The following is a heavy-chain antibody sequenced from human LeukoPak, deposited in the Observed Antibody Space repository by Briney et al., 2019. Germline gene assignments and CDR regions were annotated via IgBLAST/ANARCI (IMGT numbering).Heavy chain of an antibody. CDR3: ARGVITFGGVISY. J-gene: IGHJ4*02. V-gene: IGHV1-2*02. D-gene: IGHD3-16*01. Sequence: ASVKVSCKTSGYTFTGYYMHWVRQAPGQGLEWMGWINPNSGGTNYAQKFQGRVTMTRDTSISTAYMELSRLRSDDTAVYYCARGVITFGGVISYWGQGTLVTVSS. CDR2: INPNSGGT. CDR1: GYTFTGYY.